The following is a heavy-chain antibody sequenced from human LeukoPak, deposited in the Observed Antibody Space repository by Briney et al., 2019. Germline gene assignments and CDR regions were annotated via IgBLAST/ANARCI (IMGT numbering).Heavy chain of an antibody. Sequence: SETLSLTCTVSGGSISSSSYYWGWIRQPPGQGLEWIGSIYYSGSTNYNPSLKGRVTISVDTSKNQFSLKMSSVTAADTAVYYCARRYSSGWYNYWGQGTLVTVSS. J-gene: IGHJ4*02. CDR2: IYYSGST. D-gene: IGHD6-19*01. V-gene: IGHV4-39*01. CDR3: ARRYSSGWYNY. CDR1: GGSISSSSYY.